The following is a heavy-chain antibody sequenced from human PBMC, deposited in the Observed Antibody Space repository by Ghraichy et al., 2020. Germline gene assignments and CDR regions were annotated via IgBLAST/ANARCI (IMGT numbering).Heavy chain of an antibody. CDR3: AREHRGLDVLLWLNYMDV. J-gene: IGHJ6*03. CDR2: IYSGGST. CDR1: GFTVSSNY. V-gene: IGHV3-53*01. Sequence: GGSLRLSCAASGFTVSSNYMSWVRQAPGKGLEWVSVIYSGGSTYYADSVKGRFTISRDNSKNTLYLQMNSLRAEDTAVYYCAREHRGLDVLLWLNYMDVWGKGTTVTVSS. D-gene: IGHD3-10*01.